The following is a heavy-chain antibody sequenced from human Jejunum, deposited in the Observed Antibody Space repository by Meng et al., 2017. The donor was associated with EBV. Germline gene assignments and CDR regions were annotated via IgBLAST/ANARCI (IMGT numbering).Heavy chain of an antibody. Sequence: QVQLVQSGSELKNPXXSVKVSCKTSGYTFTSTAINWLRQAPGQGLEWMGWIHTNTGNPTYVQGFTGRFVFSLDTSVSTAYLQISSLKPDDTGVYYCARGRSSYLDSWGHGTLVTVSS. CDR2: IHTNTGNP. D-gene: IGHD3-16*02. V-gene: IGHV7-4-1*02. CDR1: GYTFTSTA. CDR3: ARGRSSYLDS. J-gene: IGHJ5*01.